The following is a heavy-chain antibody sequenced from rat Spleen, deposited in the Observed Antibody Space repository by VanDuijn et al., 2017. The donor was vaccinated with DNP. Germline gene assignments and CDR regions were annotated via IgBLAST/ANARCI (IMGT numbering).Heavy chain of an antibody. CDR3: ARQTLLTTEGPNYFDY. V-gene: IGHV5-7*01. D-gene: IGHD1-11*01. CDR1: GFTFSDYN. Sequence: EVQLVESGGGLVQPGRSLKLSCAASGFTFSDYNMAWVRQAPKKGLECVATISYEGSRTYSPDSVQGRFPISRDKSKSTLYLQMDSLRSEDTATYYCARQTLLTTEGPNYFDYWGQGVMVTVSS. CDR2: ISYEGSRT. J-gene: IGHJ2*01.